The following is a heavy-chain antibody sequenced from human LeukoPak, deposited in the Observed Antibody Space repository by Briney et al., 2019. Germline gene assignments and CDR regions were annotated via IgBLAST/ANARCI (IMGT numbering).Heavy chain of an antibody. CDR2: IKQDGSEK. D-gene: IGHD4-17*01. Sequence: GSLRLSCAASRFTFSSYWMSWVRQAPGKGLEWVANIKQDGSEKYYVDSVKGRFTISRDNAKNSLYLQMNSLGAEDTAVYYCARLRDYGDYYFDYWGQGTLVTVSS. V-gene: IGHV3-7*01. J-gene: IGHJ4*02. CDR1: RFTFSSYW. CDR3: ARLRDYGDYYFDY.